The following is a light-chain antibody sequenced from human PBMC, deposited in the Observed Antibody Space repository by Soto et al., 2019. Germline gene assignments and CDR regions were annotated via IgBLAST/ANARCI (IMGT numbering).Light chain of an antibody. CDR3: QQYGSSPPYT. CDR2: GSS. V-gene: IGKV3-20*01. CDR1: QSVSNNS. Sequence: EVVLTQSPGTLSLSPGERASLSCRASQSVSNNSLAWYQQKPGQSPKLLIFGSSDRATGIPDRFSDSGSGTDFTLTISRLEPEDFAVYYGQQYGSSPPYTFGQGTKLEIK. J-gene: IGKJ2*01.